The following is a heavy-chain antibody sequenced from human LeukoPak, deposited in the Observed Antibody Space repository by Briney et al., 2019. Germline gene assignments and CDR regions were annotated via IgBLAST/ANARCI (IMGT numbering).Heavy chain of an antibody. V-gene: IGHV4-39*07. CDR3: ARFVTYYYDSSGNDDY. Sequence: SETLSLTCTVSGDSISSGDYYWSWIRQPPGKGLEWIGEINHSGSTNYNPSLKSRVTISVDTSKNQFSLKLSSVTAADTAMHYCARFVTYYYDSSGNDDYWGQGTLVTVSS. J-gene: IGHJ4*02. CDR1: GDSISSGDYY. D-gene: IGHD3-22*01. CDR2: INHSGST.